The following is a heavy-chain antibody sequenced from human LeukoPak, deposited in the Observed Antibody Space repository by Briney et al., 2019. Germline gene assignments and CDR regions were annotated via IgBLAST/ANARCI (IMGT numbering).Heavy chain of an antibody. CDR3: AKDGGEDGYNYAYYFDY. CDR1: GFTFDDYA. Sequence: GGSLRLSCAASGFTFDDYAMHWVRQAPGKGLEWVSGISWNSGSIGYADSVKGRFTISRDNAKNSLYLQMNSLRAEDTALYYCAKDGGEDGYNYAYYFDYWGQGTLVTVSS. J-gene: IGHJ4*02. D-gene: IGHD5-24*01. V-gene: IGHV3-9*01. CDR2: ISWNSGSI.